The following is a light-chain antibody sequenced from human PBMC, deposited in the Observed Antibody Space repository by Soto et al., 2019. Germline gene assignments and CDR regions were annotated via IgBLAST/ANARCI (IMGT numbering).Light chain of an antibody. Sequence: EIVLTQSPATLSLSPGERATLSCRASQSVSSYLAWYQQKPGQAPRLLIYDASNRATGIPARFSGSGSGTDFTLTISSLEPEDFAVYYCQQRSNSFDQGTKVEIK. J-gene: IGKJ1*01. V-gene: IGKV3-11*01. CDR3: QQRSNS. CDR2: DAS. CDR1: QSVSSY.